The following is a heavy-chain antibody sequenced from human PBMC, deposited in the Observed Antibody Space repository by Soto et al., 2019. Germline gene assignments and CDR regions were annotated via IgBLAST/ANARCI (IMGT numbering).Heavy chain of an antibody. CDR3: TRDRGLWFGGNGAFNL. CDR2: IYSGGAT. CDR1: GFSVSTSH. J-gene: IGHJ1*01. D-gene: IGHD3-10*01. V-gene: IGHV3-53*01. Sequence: PGGSLRLSCAAAGFSVSTSHISWVRQAPGKGLEWVSVIYSGGATHYAVSVKGRFIISRDKSKNTVDLHMNSLRAEDTAVYYCTRDRGLWFGGNGAFNLRGQGTLVTVSS.